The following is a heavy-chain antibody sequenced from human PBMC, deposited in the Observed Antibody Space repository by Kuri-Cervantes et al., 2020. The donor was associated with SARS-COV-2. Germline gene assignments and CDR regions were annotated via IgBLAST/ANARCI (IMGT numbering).Heavy chain of an antibody. V-gene: IGHV3-21*04. CDR1: GFTFSSYS. D-gene: IGHD2-2*01. Sequence: GESLKISCAASGFTFSSYSMNWVRQAPGKGLEWVSSISSSSSYIYYADSVKGRSTISRDNSKNTLYLQMNSLRAEDTAVYYCAKRARNCSSTSCYPAEYFQHWGQGTLVTVSS. CDR3: AKRARNCSSTSCYPAEYFQH. J-gene: IGHJ1*01. CDR2: ISSSSSYI.